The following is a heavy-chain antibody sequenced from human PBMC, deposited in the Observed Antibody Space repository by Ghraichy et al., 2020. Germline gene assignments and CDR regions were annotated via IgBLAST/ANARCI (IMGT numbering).Heavy chain of an antibody. J-gene: IGHJ5*02. CDR2: ISGYNGNT. V-gene: IGHV1-18*01. CDR3: ARDSSLWFGDLKNWFDP. D-gene: IGHD3-10*01. Sequence: ASVKVSCKASGYSFTSYSISWVRQAPGQGLEWMGWISGYNGNTSYAQKFQGRVTMTRDTSTSTAYMELRSLRSDDTAVYYCARDSSLWFGDLKNWFDPWGQGTLVTVPS. CDR1: GYSFTSYS.